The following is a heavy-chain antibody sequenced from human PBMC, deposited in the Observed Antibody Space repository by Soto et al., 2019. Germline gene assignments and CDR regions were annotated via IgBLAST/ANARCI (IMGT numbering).Heavy chain of an antibody. J-gene: IGHJ4*02. CDR2: IWYDGNIK. D-gene: IGHD1-26*01. V-gene: IGHV3-33*01. Sequence: QGQLVESGGGVVQPGRSLRLSCAASGFTFSSYGMHWVRQAPGKGLEWVDVIWYDGNIKYYADSVKGRFTISRDNSKNTLFLQMNSLRAEDTAVYYCARVSDGGSYYGGLDYWGQGTLVTVSS. CDR1: GFTFSSYG. CDR3: ARVSDGGSYYGGLDY.